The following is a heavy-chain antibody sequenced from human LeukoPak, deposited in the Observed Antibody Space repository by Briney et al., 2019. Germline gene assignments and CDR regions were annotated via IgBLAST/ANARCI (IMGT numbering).Heavy chain of an antibody. V-gene: IGHV4-34*01. CDR1: GGSFSGYY. CDR2: INHSGST. Sequence: SETLSLTCAVYGGSFSGYYWSWIRQPPGKGLEWIGDINHSGSTNYNPSLKSRVTISVDTSKNQFSLKLSSVTAADTAVYYCASTTEAAGNCGGDCYPYFDYWGQGTLVTVSS. D-gene: IGHD2-21*02. CDR3: ASTTEAAGNCGGDCYPYFDY. J-gene: IGHJ4*02.